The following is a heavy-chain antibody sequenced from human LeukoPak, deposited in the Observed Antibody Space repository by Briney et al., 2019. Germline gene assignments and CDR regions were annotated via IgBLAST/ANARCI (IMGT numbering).Heavy chain of an antibody. CDR1: GFTVNSNY. CDR2: IYKDGRT. CDR3: ARDVNSYAHCGH. Sequence: GGSLRLSCAASGFTVNSNYKSWVRQAPGKGLERVSIIYKDGRTYYADSVKGRFTISRDNSRNMLYLQMNSLRAEDTAVYYCARDVNSYAHCGHWGQGTLVTVSS. J-gene: IGHJ4*02. V-gene: IGHV3-53*01. D-gene: IGHD5-18*01.